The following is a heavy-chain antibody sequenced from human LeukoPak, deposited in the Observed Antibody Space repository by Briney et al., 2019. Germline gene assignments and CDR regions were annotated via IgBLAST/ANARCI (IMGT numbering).Heavy chain of an antibody. V-gene: IGHV5-51*01. CDR2: IYHGDSDT. J-gene: IGHJ4*02. D-gene: IGHD2-2*01. CDR3: ARHSRGLLSITSSTSYDY. CDR1: GYSFTTYW. Sequence: GGSRKISCKGSGYSFTTYWIGWVRRMPGKGLEWMGIIYHGDSDTRYSPSFQGQVTISADKSISTAYLQWSSLKASDTAMYYCARHSRGLLSITSSTSYDYWGQGTLVTVPS.